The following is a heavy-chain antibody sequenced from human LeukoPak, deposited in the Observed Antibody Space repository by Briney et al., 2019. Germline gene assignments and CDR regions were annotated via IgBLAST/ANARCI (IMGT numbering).Heavy chain of an antibody. CDR3: ARFHIAAAANNWFDP. Sequence: PSETLSLTCTVSGGSISSYYWGWIRQPPGKGLEWIAYIYYSGSANYNPSLKSRVTISVDTSKNQFSLRLSSVTAADTAVYYCARFHIAAAANNWFDPWGQGTLVTVSS. D-gene: IGHD6-13*01. J-gene: IGHJ5*02. CDR1: GGSISSYY. V-gene: IGHV4-59*08. CDR2: IYYSGSA.